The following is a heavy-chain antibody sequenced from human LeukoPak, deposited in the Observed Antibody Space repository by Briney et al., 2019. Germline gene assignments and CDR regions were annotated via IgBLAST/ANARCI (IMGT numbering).Heavy chain of an antibody. CDR3: AREAGGGSYYDY. D-gene: IGHD1-26*01. CDR1: GFTVSSNY. Sequence: GGSLRLSCAASGFTVSSNYMSWVRQAPGKGLEWVSVIYSGGGTYYADSVKGRFTISRDNSKNTLYLQMNSLRAEDTAVYYCAREAGGGSYYDYWGQGTLVTVSS. V-gene: IGHV3-66*01. CDR2: IYSGGGT. J-gene: IGHJ4*02.